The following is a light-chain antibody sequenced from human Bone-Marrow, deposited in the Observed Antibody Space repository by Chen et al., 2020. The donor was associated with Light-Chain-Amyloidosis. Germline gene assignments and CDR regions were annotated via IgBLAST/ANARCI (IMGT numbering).Light chain of an antibody. CDR3: CSDAGSKTYV. V-gene: IGLV2-23*02. Sequence: QSALTQPASVSGSPGQSITISCTGTSSDVGSFNLVSWYQQHPGKAPKLMIYEVNKRPSGVSNRFAGAKSGNTASLTIAGLQAEDEADYYWCSDAGSKTYVGGTESKVTVL. J-gene: IGLJ1*01. CDR1: SSDVGSFNL. CDR2: EVN.